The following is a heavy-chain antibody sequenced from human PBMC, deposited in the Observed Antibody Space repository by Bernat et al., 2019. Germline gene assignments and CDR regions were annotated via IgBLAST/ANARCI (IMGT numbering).Heavy chain of an antibody. CDR3: AIPLVGATFSPFDY. D-gene: IGHD1-26*01. Sequence: QVQLVGSGGGVVQPGRSLRLSCAASGFTFSSYAMHWVRQAPGKGLEWVAVISYDGNNEYYADSVKGRFTISRDNSKTTLFLQMNSLRAEDTAVYSCAIPLVGATFSPFDYWGQGTLVTVSS. V-gene: IGHV3-30-3*01. CDR1: GFTFSSYA. CDR2: ISYDGNNE. J-gene: IGHJ4*02.